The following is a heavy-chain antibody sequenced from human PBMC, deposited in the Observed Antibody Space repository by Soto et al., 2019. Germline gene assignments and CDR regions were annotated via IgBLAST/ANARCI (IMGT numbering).Heavy chain of an antibody. D-gene: IGHD6-13*01. V-gene: IGHV1-18*04. Sequence: ASVKVSCKASGYTFTSYGISWVRQAPGQGLEWMGWISAYNGNTNYAQKLQGRVTMTTDTSTSTAYMELRCLRSDDTAVYYCARDPMYSSSWYLGYWGQGTLVTVSS. CDR3: ARDPMYSSSWYLGY. CDR2: ISAYNGNT. J-gene: IGHJ4*02. CDR1: GYTFTSYG.